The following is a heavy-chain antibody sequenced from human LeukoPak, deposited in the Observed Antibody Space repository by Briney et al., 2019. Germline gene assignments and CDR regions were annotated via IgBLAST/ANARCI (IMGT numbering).Heavy chain of an antibody. V-gene: IGHV1-18*01. CDR3: ARVEDSSSASYYFDY. D-gene: IGHD6-6*01. J-gene: IGHJ4*02. CDR1: GYTFTSYG. Sequence: ASVKVSCKASGYTFTSYGISWVRQAPGQGLEWMGWISAYNGNTNYAQKLQGRVTMTTDTSTSTAYMELRSLRSDDTAVYYCARVEDSSSASYYFDYWGQGTLVTVSS. CDR2: ISAYNGNT.